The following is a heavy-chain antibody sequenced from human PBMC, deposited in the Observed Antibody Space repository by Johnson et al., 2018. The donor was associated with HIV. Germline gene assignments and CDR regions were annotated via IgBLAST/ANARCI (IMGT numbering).Heavy chain of an antibody. J-gene: IGHJ3*02. CDR2: INWNGGST. CDR3: ARDKFTGRQWLSYDDAFDI. Sequence: MQLVESGGGVVRPGGSLRLSCAAPGFTFDDYGMSWVRQAPGQGLEWVSGINWNGGSTGYGDSVRGRFPISRDNAKNSLYLQMNSLRAEDTAVYYCARDKFTGRQWLSYDDAFDIWGQGTMVTVSS. V-gene: IGHV3-20*04. CDR1: GFTFDDYG. D-gene: IGHD6-19*01.